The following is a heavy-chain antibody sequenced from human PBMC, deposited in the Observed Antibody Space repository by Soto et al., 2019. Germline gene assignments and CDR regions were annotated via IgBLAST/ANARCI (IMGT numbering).Heavy chain of an antibody. V-gene: IGHV4-34*01. CDR1: GGSFSGYC. D-gene: IGHD3-10*01. CDR3: ARRPYYYGSGKHFDY. J-gene: IGHJ4*02. Sequence: QVQLQQWGAGLLKPSETLSLTCAVYGGSFSGYCWSWIRQPPGKGLEWIGEINHSGSTNYNPSLKSRVTISVDTSKNQFSLKLSSVTAADTAVYYCARRPYYYGSGKHFDYWGQGTLVTVSS. CDR2: INHSGST.